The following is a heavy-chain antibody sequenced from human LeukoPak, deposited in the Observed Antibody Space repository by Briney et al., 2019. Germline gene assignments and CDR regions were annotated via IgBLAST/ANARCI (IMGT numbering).Heavy chain of an antibody. CDR2: IYYSGST. CDR3: ARDPASSSSSGALYYFDY. CDR1: GGSISNYY. D-gene: IGHD6-6*01. V-gene: IGHV4-59*01. Sequence: SETLSLTCTVSGGSISNYYWSWIRQPPGKGLEWIGYIYYSGSTNYDPSLKSRVTISVDTSKNQFSLNLSSVTAADTAVYFCARDPASSSSSGALYYFDYWGQGTLVTVSS. J-gene: IGHJ4*02.